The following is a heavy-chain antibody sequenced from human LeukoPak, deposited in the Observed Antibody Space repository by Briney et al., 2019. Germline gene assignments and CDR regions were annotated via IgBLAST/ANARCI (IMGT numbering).Heavy chain of an antibody. J-gene: IGHJ4*02. V-gene: IGHV4-61*02. D-gene: IGHD6-19*01. Sequence: TLSLTCTVSGGSISSGSYYWSWIRQPAGKGLEWIGRIYTSGSTNYNPSLKSRVTISVDTSKNQFSLKLSSVTAADTAVYYCARFSTGGWFVYWGQGTLVTVSS. CDR2: IYTSGST. CDR3: ARFSTGGWFVY. CDR1: GGSISSGSYY.